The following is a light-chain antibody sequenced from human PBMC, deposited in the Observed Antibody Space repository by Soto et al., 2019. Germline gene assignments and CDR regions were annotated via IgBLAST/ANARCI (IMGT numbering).Light chain of an antibody. J-gene: IGKJ3*01. CDR2: GAS. CDR3: QQYGSSPVT. V-gene: IGKV3-20*01. Sequence: EIVLTQSPGTLSLSPGERATLSCRASQSVSSSYLAWYQQKPGQAPRLLIYGASSRATGIPARFSGSGSGTDFPLTISRLEPEDFAVYYCQQYGSSPVTFGPGPKVDIK. CDR1: QSVSSSY.